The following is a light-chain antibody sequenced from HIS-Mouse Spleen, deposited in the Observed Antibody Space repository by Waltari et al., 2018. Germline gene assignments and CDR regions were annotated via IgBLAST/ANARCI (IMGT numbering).Light chain of an antibody. CDR3: QQYGSSPRYT. Sequence: SSRATRGVTGRPLAGYQLKPGQHPRRRTYGASSMATGIPDRFSGSGSGTDFTLTISRLEPEDFAVYYCQQYGSSPRYTFGQGTKLEIK. CDR2: GAS. J-gene: IGKJ2*01. V-gene: IGKV3-20*01. CDR1: RGVTGRP.